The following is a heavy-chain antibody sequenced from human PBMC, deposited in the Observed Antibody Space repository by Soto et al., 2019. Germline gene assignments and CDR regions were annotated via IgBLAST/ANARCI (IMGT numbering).Heavy chain of an antibody. CDR3: ARLSSSGPRGYYYGTDV. Sequence: PGESLKISCKGSGYSFTSYWIGWVRQMPGKGLEWMGIIYPGDSDTRYSPSFQGQVTISADKSISTAYLQWSSLKASDTAMYYCARLSSSGPRGYYYGTDVWGQGTTVTVSS. J-gene: IGHJ6*02. CDR2: IYPGDSDT. CDR1: GYSFTSYW. D-gene: IGHD6-13*01. V-gene: IGHV5-51*01.